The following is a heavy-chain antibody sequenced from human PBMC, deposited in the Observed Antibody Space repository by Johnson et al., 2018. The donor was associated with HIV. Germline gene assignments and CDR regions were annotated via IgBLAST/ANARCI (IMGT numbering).Heavy chain of an antibody. CDR3: AKDSEWTIFGVVTAQGAFDI. J-gene: IGHJ3*02. Sequence: QVQLVESGGGVVQPGKSLTLSCVGSGLSFSNFGIHWVRQAPGKGPEWVAVISYAGSNKYYADSVKGRFTISRANSKNTLYLQMNSLRAEDTAVYYCAKDSEWTIFGVVTAQGAFDIWGQGTMVTVSS. V-gene: IGHV3-30*18. D-gene: IGHD3-3*01. CDR2: ISYAGSNK. CDR1: GLSFSNFG.